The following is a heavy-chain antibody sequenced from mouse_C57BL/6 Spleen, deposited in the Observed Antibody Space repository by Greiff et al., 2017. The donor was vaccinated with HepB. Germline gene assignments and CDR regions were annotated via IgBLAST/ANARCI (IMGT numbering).Heavy chain of an antibody. Sequence: QVQLKQSGPGLVQPSQSLSITCTVSGFSLTSYGVHWVRQSPGKGLEWLGVIWSGGSTDYNAAFISRLSISKDNSKIQVFFKMNSLQADDTAIYYCASHYYGSSWFAYWGQGTLVTVSA. J-gene: IGHJ3*01. CDR2: IWSGGST. D-gene: IGHD1-1*01. CDR1: GFSLTSYG. CDR3: ASHYYGSSWFAY. V-gene: IGHV2-2*01.